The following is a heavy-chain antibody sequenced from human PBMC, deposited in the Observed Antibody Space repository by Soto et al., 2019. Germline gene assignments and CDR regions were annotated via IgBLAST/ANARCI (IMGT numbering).Heavy chain of an antibody. CDR2: ISYDGSNK. V-gene: IGHV3-30*18. J-gene: IGHJ4*02. Sequence: PGGSLRPSCAASGFIFSSYGMHWVRQAPGKGLEWVAVISYDGSNKYYADSVKGRFTISRDNSKNTLYLQMNSLRAEDTAVYYCANYDFWSGLWGQGTLVTVSS. D-gene: IGHD3-3*01. CDR3: ANYDFWSGL. CDR1: GFIFSSYG.